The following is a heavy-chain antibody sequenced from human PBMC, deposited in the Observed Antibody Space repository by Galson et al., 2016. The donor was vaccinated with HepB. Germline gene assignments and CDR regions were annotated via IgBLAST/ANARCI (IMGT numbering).Heavy chain of an antibody. CDR1: GFSISGRY. J-gene: IGHJ6*02. CDR2: INEDGSRQ. D-gene: IGHD3-16*01. V-gene: IGHV3-7*03. Sequence: LRLSCAASGFSISGRYMTWVRQAPGKGLEWVANINEDGSRQYYVDSVRGRFTIPRDNAKNSLYLQMNSLRFEDSGVYYCARGGGMDVWGQGTTATVSS. CDR3: ARGGGMDV.